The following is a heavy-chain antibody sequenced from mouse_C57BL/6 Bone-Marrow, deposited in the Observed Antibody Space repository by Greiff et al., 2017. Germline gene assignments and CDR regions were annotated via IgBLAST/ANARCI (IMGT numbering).Heavy chain of an antibody. CDR3: ARRGITTVVGGYFDV. CDR2: IYPGSGNT. D-gene: IGHD1-1*01. CDR1: GYSFTSYY. J-gene: IGHJ1*03. Sequence: VQLQESGPELVKPGASVKISCKASGYSFTSYYIHWVKQRPGQGLEWIGWIYPGSGNTKYNEKFKGKDTLTADTSSSTAYMQLSSLTSEDSAVYYCARRGITTVVGGYFDVWGTGTTVTVSS. V-gene: IGHV1-66*01.